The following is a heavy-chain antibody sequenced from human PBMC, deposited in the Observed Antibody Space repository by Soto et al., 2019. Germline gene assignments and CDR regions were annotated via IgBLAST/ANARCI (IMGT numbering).Heavy chain of an antibody. CDR3: ARDATSGDSSAWLNGVFDY. J-gene: IGHJ4*02. V-gene: IGHV3-21*01. D-gene: IGHD6-19*01. Sequence: EVQLVESGGGLVKPGGALRLSCAASGFTFSGYGMNWVRQSPGRGLEWVSGISSSSTFINYADSVKGRFTISRDNAKNSLFLQMDSLRVDDTAVYYCARDATSGDSSAWLNGVFDYWGQGTLVTVSS. CDR1: GFTFSGYG. CDR2: ISSSSTFI.